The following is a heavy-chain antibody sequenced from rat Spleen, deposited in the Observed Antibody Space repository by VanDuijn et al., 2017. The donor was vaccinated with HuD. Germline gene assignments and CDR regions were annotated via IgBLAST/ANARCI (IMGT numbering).Heavy chain of an antibody. CDR1: GFTFSNHW. J-gene: IGHJ3*01. D-gene: IGHD1-4*01. V-gene: IGHV5-58*01. Sequence: EVQVVETGGGLVQPGRSLKLSCVASGFTFSNHWMYWIRQAPGKGLEWVSSINPDGGRTYYPDSVKGRFTISRDNAKSTLYLQMDSLRSEDTATYYCARHELPGYNPFAYWGQGTLVTVSS. CDR2: INPDGGRT. CDR3: ARHELPGYNPFAY.